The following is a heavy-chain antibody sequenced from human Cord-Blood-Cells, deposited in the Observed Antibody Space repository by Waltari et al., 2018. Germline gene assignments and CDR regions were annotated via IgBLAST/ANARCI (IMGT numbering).Heavy chain of an antibody. J-gene: IGHJ4*02. CDR3: AKGYYDFWSGYYFDY. Sequence: EVQLVESGGGLVQPGGSLRLSCAASGFTFSSYDMTWVRQAPGKGLEWVSAISGSGGSTYYADSVKGRFTISRDNSKNTLYLQMNSLRAEDTAVYYCAKGYYDFWSGYYFDYWGQGTLGTVSS. CDR2: ISGSGGST. D-gene: IGHD3-3*01. CDR1: GFTFSSYD. V-gene: IGHV3-23*04.